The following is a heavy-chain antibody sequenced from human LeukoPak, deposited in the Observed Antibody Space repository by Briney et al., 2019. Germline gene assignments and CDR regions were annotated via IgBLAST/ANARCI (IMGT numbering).Heavy chain of an antibody. CDR3: ARRTRGTSDY. J-gene: IGHJ4*02. Sequence: PGGSLRLSCAASGFTFSRYWMYWVRQAPGKGLEWVSYISSSGSTIYYADSVKGRFTISRDNAKNSLYLQMNSLRAEDTAVYYCARRTRGTSDYWGQGTLVTVSS. V-gene: IGHV3-48*03. CDR1: GFTFSRYW. D-gene: IGHD4-17*01. CDR2: ISSSGSTI.